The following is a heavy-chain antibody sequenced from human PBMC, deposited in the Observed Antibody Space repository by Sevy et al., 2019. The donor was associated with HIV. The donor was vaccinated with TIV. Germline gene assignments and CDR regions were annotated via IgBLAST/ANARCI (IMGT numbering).Heavy chain of an antibody. J-gene: IGHJ6*02. Sequence: GGSLRLSCAASGFTFSSYWMSWVRQAPGKGLEWVANIKQEGSEKYYVDSVKGRFTISRDNAKNSLYLQMNSLRAEDTAVYYCARDRFGSSWYNYYYYYGMDVWGQGTTVTVSS. CDR2: IKQEGSEK. CDR3: ARDRFGSSWYNYYYYYGMDV. CDR1: GFTFSSYW. V-gene: IGHV3-7*03. D-gene: IGHD6-13*01.